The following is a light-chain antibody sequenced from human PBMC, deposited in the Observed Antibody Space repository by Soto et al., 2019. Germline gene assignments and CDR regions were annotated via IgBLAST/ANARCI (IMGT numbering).Light chain of an antibody. J-gene: IGKJ1*01. V-gene: IGKV3-15*01. CDR3: QQYNNWPVT. Sequence: EIVMTQSPATLSVSPGERATLSCRASQSVSSNLAWYQQKPGLAPRLLIYGASTRATAIPARFSGSGSGTEFTLTISSLQSEDFAVYYCQQYNNWPVTFGQGTKVEI. CDR2: GAS. CDR1: QSVSSN.